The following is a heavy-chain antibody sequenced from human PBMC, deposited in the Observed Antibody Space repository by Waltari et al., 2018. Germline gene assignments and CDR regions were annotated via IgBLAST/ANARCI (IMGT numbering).Heavy chain of an antibody. V-gene: IGHV4-39*01. J-gene: IGHJ3*01. CDR3: ATYIGASIGTAAFDV. D-gene: IGHD5-12*01. Sequence: QLHLQESGPGLVKPSETLSRTCSVSVGSITSNRHYWGWIRQPPGKGPEWTGTISYSGATYNNPSLKSRVTISVDTSKNQYSLKLTSVTAADTAVYYCATYIGASIGTAAFDVWGQGTMVTVSS. CDR1: VGSITSNRHY. CDR2: ISYSGAT.